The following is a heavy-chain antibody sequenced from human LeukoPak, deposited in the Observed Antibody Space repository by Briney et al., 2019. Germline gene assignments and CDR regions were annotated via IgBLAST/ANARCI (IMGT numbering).Heavy chain of an antibody. Sequence: PGGSLRLSCAASGFTFSSYAMSWVRQAPGKGLEWVAVIWYDGSNKYYADSVKGRFTISRDNSKNTLYLQMNSLRAEDTAVYYCARDGVDTAMANAFDIWGQGTMVTVSS. J-gene: IGHJ3*02. CDR3: ARDGVDTAMANAFDI. CDR1: GFTFSSYA. CDR2: IWYDGSNK. V-gene: IGHV3-33*08. D-gene: IGHD5-18*01.